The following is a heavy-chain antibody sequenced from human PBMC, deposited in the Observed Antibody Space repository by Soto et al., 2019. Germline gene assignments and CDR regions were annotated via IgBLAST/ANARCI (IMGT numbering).Heavy chain of an antibody. J-gene: IGHJ4*02. CDR3: AXARPKYYDFWSGPSYDY. CDR2: INSDGSST. D-gene: IGHD3-3*01. Sequence: GGSLRLSCAASGFTFSSYWMHWVRQAPGKGLVWVSRINSDGSSTSYADSVKGRFTISRDNAKNTLYLQMNSLRAEDTAVYYCAXARPKYYDFWSGPSYDYWGQGTLVTVSS. V-gene: IGHV3-74*01. CDR1: GFTFSSYW.